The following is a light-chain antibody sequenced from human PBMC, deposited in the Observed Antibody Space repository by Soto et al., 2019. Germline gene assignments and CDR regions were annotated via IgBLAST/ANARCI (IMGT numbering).Light chain of an antibody. CDR1: NSDTAGYNY. V-gene: IGLV2-14*01. CDR2: EVS. CDR3: SSYTTSNTPLYV. Sequence: QSALTQPASVSGSPGQSITISCTGTNSDTAGYNYVSWYQQHPGKAPKLMIYEVSNRPSGVSNRFSGSQSGNTASLTISGLQAEDEANYYCSSYTTSNTPLYVFGTGTKLTVL. J-gene: IGLJ1*01.